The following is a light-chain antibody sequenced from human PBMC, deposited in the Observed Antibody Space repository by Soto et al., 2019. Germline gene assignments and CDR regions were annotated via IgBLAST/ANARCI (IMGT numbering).Light chain of an antibody. V-gene: IGKV1-5*01. CDR1: QSITTW. CDR3: QPYHSFPWT. CDR2: DAS. J-gene: IGKJ1*01. Sequence: DIQMTQYPSTLSASVGDRVTITCRASQSITTWLAWYQQKPGTAVKVLIYDASTLGSGVPSRFSGSGSGTEFTLTISSLQPEDFATYHCQPYHSFPWTFGQGTKV.